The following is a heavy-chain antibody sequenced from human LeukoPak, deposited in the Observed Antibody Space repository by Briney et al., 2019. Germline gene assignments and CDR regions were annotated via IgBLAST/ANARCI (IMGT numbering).Heavy chain of an antibody. CDR1: GYTFTGYY. D-gene: IGHD2-2*01. CDR3: ARGWRGYCSSTSCYELDY. Sequence: ASVKVSCKASGYTFTGYYMHWVRQAPGQGLEWMGWINPNSGGTNYAQKFQGRVTMTRDTSISTAYMELSRLRSDDTAVYYCARGWRGYCSSTSCYELDYWGQGTLVTASS. CDR2: INPNSGGT. V-gene: IGHV1-2*02. J-gene: IGHJ4*02.